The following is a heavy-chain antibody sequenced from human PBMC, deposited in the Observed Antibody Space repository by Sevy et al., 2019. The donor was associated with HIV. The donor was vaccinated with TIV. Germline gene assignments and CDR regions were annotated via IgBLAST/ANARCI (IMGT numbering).Heavy chain of an antibody. V-gene: IGHV4-39*01. CDR2: IYHTWNT. J-gene: IGHJ4*02. CDR1: GGSISGRSYY. Sequence: SETLSLTCSVSGGSISGRSYYWGWIRQPPGKGLEWIGNIYHTWNTYYNPSLTSRVTVSVDTSKKQFSLNLTSVTAADTAVYYCRRSLGYTYGLDYWGQGTLVTVSS. CDR3: RRSLGYTYGLDY. D-gene: IGHD5-18*01.